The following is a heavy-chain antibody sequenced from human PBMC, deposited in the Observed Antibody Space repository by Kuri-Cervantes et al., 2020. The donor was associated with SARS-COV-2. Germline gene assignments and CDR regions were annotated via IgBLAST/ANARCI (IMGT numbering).Heavy chain of an antibody. CDR2: TNTDGSST. CDR1: GITFSSYA. V-gene: IGHV3-74*01. CDR3: ARAFLRGGSDY. D-gene: IGHD1-26*01. Sequence: GGSLRLSCAASGITFSSYAMSWVRQAPGKGLVWVSRTNTDGSSTSYADSVKGRFTISRDNAKNTLYLQMNSLRAEDTAVYYCARAFLRGGSDYWGQGTLVTVSS. J-gene: IGHJ4*02.